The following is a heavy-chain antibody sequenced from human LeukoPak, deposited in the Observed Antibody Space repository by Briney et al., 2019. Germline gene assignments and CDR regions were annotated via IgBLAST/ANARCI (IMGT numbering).Heavy chain of an antibody. CDR2: ISGSGGST. Sequence: PGGSLRLSCAASGFTFSSYAMSWVRQAPGKGLEWVSAISGSGGSTYYADSVKGRFTISRDNSKNTLYLQMNSLRAEDTAVYYCAKGVEYYDSSGYYNYWGQGTLVTVSS. CDR3: AKGVEYYDSSGYYNY. J-gene: IGHJ4*02. D-gene: IGHD3-22*01. V-gene: IGHV3-23*01. CDR1: GFTFSSYA.